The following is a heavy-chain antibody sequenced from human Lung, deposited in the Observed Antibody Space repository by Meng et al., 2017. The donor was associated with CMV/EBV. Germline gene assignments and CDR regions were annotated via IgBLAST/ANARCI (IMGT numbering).Heavy chain of an antibody. CDR2: IIPIFGTA. J-gene: IGHJ4*02. D-gene: IGHD6-13*01. CDR3: AAGGQQLEYYFDY. CDR1: GGTFSSYA. V-gene: IGHV1-69*05. Sequence: SXXVSXKASGGTFSSYAISWVRQAPGQGLEWMGGIIPIFGTANYAQKFQGRVTITTDESTSTAYMELSSLRSEDTAVYYCAAGGQQLEYYFDYWAQGTLVTVSS.